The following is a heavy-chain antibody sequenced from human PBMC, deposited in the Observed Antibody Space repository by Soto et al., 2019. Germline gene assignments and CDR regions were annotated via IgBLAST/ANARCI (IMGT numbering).Heavy chain of an antibody. CDR2: IYYSGST. CDR3: ASIAADGRNWFDP. Sequence: QVQLQESGPGLVKPSETLSLTCTGSGGSISSYYWSWIRQPPGNGLEWIGYIYYSGSTNYNPSLKSRVTISVDTSKNQFSLKLSSVTAADTAVYYCASIAADGRNWFDPWGQGTLVTVSS. V-gene: IGHV4-59*01. J-gene: IGHJ5*02. CDR1: GGSISSYY. D-gene: IGHD6-13*01.